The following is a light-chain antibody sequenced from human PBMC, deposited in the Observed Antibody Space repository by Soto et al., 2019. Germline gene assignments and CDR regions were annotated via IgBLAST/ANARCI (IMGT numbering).Light chain of an antibody. CDR3: QKYCSSPFT. J-gene: IGKJ3*01. Sequence: EIVLTQSPATLSLSPGERATLSCGASQSVGSSYLAWYQQKPGLAPRLLIYDASSRATGIPDRFSGSGSGTDFTLTISRPEPEDFSLYYCQKYCSSPFTFGPGTKVDIK. V-gene: IGKV3D-20*01. CDR1: QSVGSSY. CDR2: DAS.